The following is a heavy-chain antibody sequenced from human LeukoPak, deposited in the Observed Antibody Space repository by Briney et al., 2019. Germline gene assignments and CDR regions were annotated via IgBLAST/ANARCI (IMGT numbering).Heavy chain of an antibody. J-gene: IGHJ4*02. V-gene: IGHV4-61*02. D-gene: IGHD1-20*01. CDR1: GGSISSGSYY. CDR3: ARGYDYYFDY. CDR2: IYTSGST. Sequence: PSQTLSLTCTVSGGSISSGSYYWSWIRQPAGKGLEWIGRIYTSGSTNYNPSLKSRVTISVDTSKNQFSLKLSSVTAADTAVYYCARGYDYYFDYWGQGTLVTVSS.